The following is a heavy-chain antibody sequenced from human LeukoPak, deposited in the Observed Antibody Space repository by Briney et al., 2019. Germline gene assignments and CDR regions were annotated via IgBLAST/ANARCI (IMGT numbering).Heavy chain of an antibody. Sequence: SETLSLTCAVYGESFRGYYWSWIRQPPGKGLEWIGEINHGGDTNYRPSLKSRVTISVDTSKNQFSLKLSSVTAADTAVYYCARVRLNQLGIFDYWGQGTLVTVSS. CDR2: INHGGDT. CDR1: GESFRGYY. D-gene: IGHD7-27*01. V-gene: IGHV4-34*01. CDR3: ARVRLNQLGIFDY. J-gene: IGHJ4*02.